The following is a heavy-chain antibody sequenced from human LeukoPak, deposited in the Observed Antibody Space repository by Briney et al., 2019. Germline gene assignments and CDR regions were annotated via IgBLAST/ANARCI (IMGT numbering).Heavy chain of an antibody. V-gene: IGHV1-2*02. CDR2: INPNSGGT. CDR1: GYTFTGYY. Sequence: ASVKVSCKASGYTFTGYYMHWVRQAPGQGLEWMGWINPNSGGTHYAQKFQGRVTMTSDTAISTAYMELSRRSSADHAVYYFAGEYSSAIDYWGQGTLVTVSS. J-gene: IGHJ4*02. D-gene: IGHD6-19*01. CDR3: AGEYSSAIDY.